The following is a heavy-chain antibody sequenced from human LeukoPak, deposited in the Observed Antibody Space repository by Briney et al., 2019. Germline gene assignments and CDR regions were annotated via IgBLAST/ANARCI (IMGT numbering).Heavy chain of an antibody. CDR1: VRSVTSTNW. CDR3: AREGGFYRPLDY. CDR2: FHLDGRT. J-gene: IGHJ4*02. Sequence: SETLSLTCDVSVRSVTSTNWWTWVRQPPGKGLEWIGEFHLDGRTNYNPSLKSRLIMSVDLPENHISLKLTSVTAADTAVYYCAREGGFYRPLDYSGQGTLVTVSS. D-gene: IGHD3-3*01. V-gene: IGHV4-4*02.